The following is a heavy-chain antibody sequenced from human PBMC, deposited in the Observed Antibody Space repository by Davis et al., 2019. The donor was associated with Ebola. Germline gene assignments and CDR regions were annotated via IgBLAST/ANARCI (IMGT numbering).Heavy chain of an antibody. Sequence: MPGGSLRLSCSVSDGSISTYYWSWIRQPPGKGLEWIGDINYSGSTNYNPSLKSRVTISVDTSKNQFSLKLSSVTAADTAVYYCARRGCSGGSCLHDYWGQGTLVTVSS. CDR2: INYSGST. V-gene: IGHV4-59*08. J-gene: IGHJ4*02. D-gene: IGHD2-15*01. CDR1: DGSISTYY. CDR3: ARRGCSGGSCLHDY.